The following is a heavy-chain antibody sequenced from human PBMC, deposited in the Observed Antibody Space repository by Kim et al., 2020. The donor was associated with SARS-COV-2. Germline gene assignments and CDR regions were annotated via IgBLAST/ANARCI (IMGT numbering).Heavy chain of an antibody. D-gene: IGHD1-1*01. CDR1: GGSISSSNW. J-gene: IGHJ6*02. Sequence: SETLSLTCAVSGGSISSSNWWSWVRQPPGKGLEWIGEIYHSGSTNYNPSLKSRVTISVDKSKNQFSLKLSSVTAADTAVYYCARDDHNWKLERIGMDVWGQGTTVTVSS. CDR2: IYHSGST. CDR3: ARDDHNWKLERIGMDV. V-gene: IGHV4-4*02.